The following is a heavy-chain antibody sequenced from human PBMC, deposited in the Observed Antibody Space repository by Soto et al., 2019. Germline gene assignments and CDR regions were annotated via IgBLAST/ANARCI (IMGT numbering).Heavy chain of an antibody. V-gene: IGHV3-23*01. J-gene: IGHJ4*02. Sequence: EVQLLESGGGLVQPGGSLRLSCAASGFTFRNYAMSWVRQVPGKGLEWVSAISRNGDATYYADSVKGRFTISRDNSKDTLCLQMNSLRAEDTATYFCAKGGGYCSGGSCNVSPGSDWGQGTLVTVSS. D-gene: IGHD2-15*01. CDR1: GFTFRNYA. CDR2: ISRNGDAT. CDR3: AKGGGYCSGGSCNVSPGSD.